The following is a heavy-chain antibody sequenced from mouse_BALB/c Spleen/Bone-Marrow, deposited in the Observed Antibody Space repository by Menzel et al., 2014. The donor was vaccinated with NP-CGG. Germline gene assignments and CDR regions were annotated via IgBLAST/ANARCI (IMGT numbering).Heavy chain of an antibody. V-gene: IGHV1-18*01. CDR3: AREGDYDYAWFAY. Sequence: VQLQQPGPEVVKPGASMKMSCKASGYSFTGYTMNWVKQSHGKNLEWIGLINPYNGGTHYNQKFKGKATLTVDKSSSTAYMELLSPTSEDSAVYYCAREGDYDYAWFAYWGQGTLITVSA. D-gene: IGHD2-4*01. CDR1: GYSFTGYT. J-gene: IGHJ3*01. CDR2: INPYNGGT.